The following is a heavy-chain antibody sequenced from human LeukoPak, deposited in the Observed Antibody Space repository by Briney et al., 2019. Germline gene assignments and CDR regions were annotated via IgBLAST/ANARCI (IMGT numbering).Heavy chain of an antibody. V-gene: IGHV4-61*02. Sequence: SETLSLTCTVSVGSITSGNYYWSWIRQPAGKGLEWIGRIYTSGSTNYNPSLKSRVTISGDTSKNQYSLKLNSVTAADTAVYYCARGGDAAPFDFWGQGTLVTVSS. CDR2: IYTSGST. CDR1: VGSITSGNYY. J-gene: IGHJ4*02. CDR3: ARGGDAAPFDF. D-gene: IGHD5-12*01.